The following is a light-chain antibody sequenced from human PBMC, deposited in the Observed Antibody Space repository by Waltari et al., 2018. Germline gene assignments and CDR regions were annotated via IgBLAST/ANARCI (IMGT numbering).Light chain of an antibody. Sequence: QSVLTQPPSVSGAPVQRVTISCTWSSTNIGAGYDFYWYQQLPGTAPNLLIYGNSNRPSGVPDRFSGSKSGTSASLAITGLQAEDEADYYCQSYDSSLSGGVFGGGTKLTVL. J-gene: IGLJ2*01. CDR1: STNIGAGYD. V-gene: IGLV1-40*01. CDR2: GNS. CDR3: QSYDSSLSGGV.